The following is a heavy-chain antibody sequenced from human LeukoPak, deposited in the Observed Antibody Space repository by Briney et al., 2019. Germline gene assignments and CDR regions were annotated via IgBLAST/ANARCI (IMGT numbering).Heavy chain of an antibody. CDR3: AKDLGSYGMDV. CDR1: GFTFSSYG. D-gene: IGHD1-26*01. CDR2: ISYDGSNK. V-gene: IGHV3-30*18. Sequence: GRSLRLSCAASGFTFSSYGMHWVRQAPGKGLEWVAVISYDGSNKYYADSVKGRFTISRDNSKNTLYLQMNSLRAEDTAVYYCAKDLGSYGMDVWGQGTTVTVSS. J-gene: IGHJ6*02.